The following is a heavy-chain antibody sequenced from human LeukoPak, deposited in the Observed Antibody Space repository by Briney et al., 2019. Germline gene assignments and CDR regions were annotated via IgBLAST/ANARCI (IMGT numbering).Heavy chain of an antibody. J-gene: IGHJ4*02. Sequence: GGSLRLSCAASRFTFSTYGMSWVRQAPGKGLEWVSSISGSGGSTNYADSVKGRFTISRDNSKNTLYLQMNSLRAEDTAVYYCAKSSYYDASGYYREYYFDYWGQGTLVTVSS. V-gene: IGHV3-23*01. CDR2: ISGSGGST. CDR3: AKSSYYDASGYYREYYFDY. D-gene: IGHD3-22*01. CDR1: RFTFSTYG.